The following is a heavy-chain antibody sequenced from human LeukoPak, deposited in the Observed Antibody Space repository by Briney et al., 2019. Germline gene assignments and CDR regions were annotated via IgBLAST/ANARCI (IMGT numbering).Heavy chain of an antibody. D-gene: IGHD6-13*01. J-gene: IGHJ4*02. CDR1: GDSISSYY. Sequence: SETRSLTCTVSGDSISSYYWSWIRQPPGKGLEWIGYIYHSGSTNYNPSLKSRVTISADTSKDQFSLKLASVTAADTAVYYCATGYSSTWYYFDYWGQGTLVTVSS. CDR2: IYHSGST. V-gene: IGHV4-59*01. CDR3: ATGYSSTWYYFDY.